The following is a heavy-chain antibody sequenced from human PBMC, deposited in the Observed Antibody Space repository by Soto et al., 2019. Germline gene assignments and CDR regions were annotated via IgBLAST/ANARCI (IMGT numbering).Heavy chain of an antibody. CDR2: INPSGGTT. J-gene: IGHJ4*02. Sequence: VASVKVSCKASGYTFTRYNVHWVRQAPGQGLEWMAIINPSGGTTYYVQKFEGRVTLTTDTSTSTVYMELGSLRSDDTAVYYCARVRGGGSEYFFDYWGQGTLVTVSS. CDR3: ARVRGGGSEYFFDY. D-gene: IGHD2-15*01. CDR1: GYTFTRYN. V-gene: IGHV1-46*01.